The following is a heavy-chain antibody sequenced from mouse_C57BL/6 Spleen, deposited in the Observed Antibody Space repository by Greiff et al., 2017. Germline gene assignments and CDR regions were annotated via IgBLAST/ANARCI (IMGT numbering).Heavy chain of an antibody. J-gene: IGHJ4*01. CDR3: ARGKRLSTGVATDAMDY. V-gene: IGHV1-53*01. CDR1: GYTFTSYW. Sequence: QVQLQQPGTELVKPGASVKLSCKASGYTFTSYWMHWVKQRPGQGLEWIGNINPSNGGTNYNEKFKSKATLTVDKSSSTAYMQLSSLTSEDSAVYYCARGKRLSTGVATDAMDYWGQGTSVTVSS. CDR2: INPSNGGT. D-gene: IGHD1-1*01.